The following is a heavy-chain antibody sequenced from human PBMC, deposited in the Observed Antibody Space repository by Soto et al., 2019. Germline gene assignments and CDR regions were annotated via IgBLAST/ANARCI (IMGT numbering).Heavy chain of an antibody. CDR1: GYSFTSYW. CDR2: IYPGDSDT. CDR3: ARQCGGDCYSVYYFDY. Sequence: GESLKISCKGSGYSFTSYWIGWVRQMPGKGLEWMGIIYPGDSDTRYSPSFQGQVTISADKSISTAYLQWSSLKASDTAMYYCARQCGGDCYSVYYFDYWGQGTLVTVSS. D-gene: IGHD2-21*02. J-gene: IGHJ4*02. V-gene: IGHV5-51*01.